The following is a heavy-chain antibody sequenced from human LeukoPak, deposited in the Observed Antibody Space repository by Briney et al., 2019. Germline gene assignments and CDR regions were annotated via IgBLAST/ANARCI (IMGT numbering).Heavy chain of an antibody. J-gene: IGHJ6*04. D-gene: IGHD2-2*01. CDR1: GFTFSDYY. CDR2: ISGSGSYT. CDR3: ATETRYCTSTSCAYYYGMDV. Sequence: GGSLRLSCAASGFTFSDYYMTWIRQAPGKGLEWVSDISGSGSYTNYADSVKGRFTISRDNAKNSLFLQMNSLRAEDTAVYYCATETRYCTSTSCAYYYGMDVWGKGTTVTVSS. V-gene: IGHV3-11*06.